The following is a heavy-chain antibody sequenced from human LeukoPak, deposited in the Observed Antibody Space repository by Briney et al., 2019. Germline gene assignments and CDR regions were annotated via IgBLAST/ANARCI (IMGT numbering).Heavy chain of an antibody. V-gene: IGHV1-69*06. Sequence: GASVKVSCKASGGTFSSYAISWVRQAPGQGLEWMGGIIPIFGTANYAQKFQGRVTITADKSTSTAYMELRSLRSDDTAVYYCARKYSSSWYTWQGYMDVWGKGTTVTVSS. J-gene: IGHJ6*03. D-gene: IGHD6-13*01. CDR3: ARKYSSSWYTWQGYMDV. CDR2: IIPIFGTA. CDR1: GGTFSSYA.